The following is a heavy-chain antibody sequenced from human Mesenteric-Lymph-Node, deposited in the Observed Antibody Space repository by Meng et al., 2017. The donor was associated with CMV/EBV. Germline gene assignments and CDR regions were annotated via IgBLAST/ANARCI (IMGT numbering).Heavy chain of an antibody. D-gene: IGHD3-22*01. J-gene: IGHJ4*02. CDR2: IYYSGKT. CDR3: ARYGPDSSGYPLGP. V-gene: IGHV4-39*07. Sequence: WVRQAPGKGLECIGSIYYSGKTYYNPPLKSRVTISVDTSKNQFSLKLSSVTAADTAVYYCARYGPDSSGYPLGPWGQGTLVTVSS.